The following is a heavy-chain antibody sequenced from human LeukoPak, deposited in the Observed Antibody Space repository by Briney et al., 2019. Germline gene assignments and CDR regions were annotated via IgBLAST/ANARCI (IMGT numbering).Heavy chain of an antibody. J-gene: IGHJ3*02. CDR2: IWYDGSNK. Sequence: GGSLRLSCSAYRFTFSSYGMHWVRQAPGKGLEWVAVIWYDGSNKYYADSVKGRFTISRDNSKNTLYLQMSSLRPEDTAVYYCARDFDYYDSSAYDAFDIWGQGSMVTVSS. V-gene: IGHV3-33*01. D-gene: IGHD3-22*01. CDR1: RFTFSSYG. CDR3: ARDFDYYDSSAYDAFDI.